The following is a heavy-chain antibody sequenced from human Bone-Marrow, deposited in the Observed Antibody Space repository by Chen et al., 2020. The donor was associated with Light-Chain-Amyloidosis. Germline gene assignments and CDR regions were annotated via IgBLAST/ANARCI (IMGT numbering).Heavy chain of an antibody. CDR1: GFAFSSYA. V-gene: IGHV3-23*04. J-gene: IGHJ3*02. D-gene: IGHD3-9*01. CDR2: IRGSGGSR. CDR3: AKDISYDDILPGYPADAFDI. Sequence: EVQLVESGGGLLQRGGSLRLSCAASGFAFSSYAMSWVRQAPGKGLEWVSTIRGSGGSRYYGDSVNGRLTISRDNSKNALLLKMNSLRAEDTAVYYCAKDISYDDILPGYPADAFDIWGQGTMVTVSS.